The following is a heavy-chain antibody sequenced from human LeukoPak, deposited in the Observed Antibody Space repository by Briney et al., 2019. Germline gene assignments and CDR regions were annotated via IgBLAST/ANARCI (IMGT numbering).Heavy chain of an antibody. J-gene: IGHJ3*02. V-gene: IGHV3-30*04. CDR3: ARIQVDTAMTHDAFDI. CDR1: GFTFSSYA. D-gene: IGHD5-18*01. Sequence: GRSLRLSCAASGFTFSSYAMHWVRQAPGKGLEWVAVISYDGSNKYYADSVKGRFTISRDNSKNTLYLQMNSLRAEDTAVYYCARIQVDTAMTHDAFDIWGQGTMVTVSS. CDR2: ISYDGSNK.